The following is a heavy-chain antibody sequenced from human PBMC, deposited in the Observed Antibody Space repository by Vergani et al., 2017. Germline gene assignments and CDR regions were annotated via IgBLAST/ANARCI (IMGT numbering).Heavy chain of an antibody. D-gene: IGHD6-19*01. CDR2: ISSSSSYI. J-gene: IGHJ4*02. CDR1: GFTFSSYS. Sequence: EVQLLESGGGLVQPGGSLRLSCAASGFTFSSYSMNWVRQAPGKGLEWVSSISSSSSYIYYADSVKGRFTISRDNAKNSLYLQMNSLRAEDTAVYYCAKGAVAGRGKDDYWGQGTLVTVSS. V-gene: IGHV3-21*01. CDR3: AKGAVAGRGKDDY.